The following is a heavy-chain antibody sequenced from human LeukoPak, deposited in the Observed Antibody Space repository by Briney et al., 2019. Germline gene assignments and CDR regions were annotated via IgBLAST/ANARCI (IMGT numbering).Heavy chain of an antibody. J-gene: IGHJ4*02. CDR1: GFTVSSNY. D-gene: IGHD3-22*01. CDR3: ARRGYDSSGYYPYYFDY. CDR2: IYGGGST. V-gene: IGHV3-53*01. Sequence: GGSLRLSCAASGFTVSSNYMNWVRQAPGKGLEWVSVIYGGGSTYYADSVKGRFTISRDNSKNTLYLQMNSLRAEDTAVYYCARRGYDSSGYYPYYFDYWGQGTLVTVSS.